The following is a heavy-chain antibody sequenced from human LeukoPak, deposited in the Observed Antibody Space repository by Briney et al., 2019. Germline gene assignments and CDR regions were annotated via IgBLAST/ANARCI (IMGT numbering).Heavy chain of an antibody. CDR3: ARLALGRITMIVVGTHFDY. CDR2: ISYNGSNN. Sequence: GGSLRLSCAASGFTFSSYAMHWVRQAPGKGLEWVAVISYNGSNNYYADSVKGRFTISRDNSKNTLYLQMNSLRAEDTAVYYCARLALGRITMIVVGTHFDYWGQGTLVTVSS. CDR1: GFTFSSYA. J-gene: IGHJ4*02. V-gene: IGHV3-30*04. D-gene: IGHD3-22*01.